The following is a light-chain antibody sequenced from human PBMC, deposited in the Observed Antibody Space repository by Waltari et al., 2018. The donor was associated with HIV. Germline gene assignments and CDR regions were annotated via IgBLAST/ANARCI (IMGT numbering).Light chain of an antibody. Sequence: QSALTQPASVSGSPGQSLTISCTGANRNIGFFNLVYWYRQSPGKAPQLIIYGVTYRPSGISSRFSGSKSGNTASLTISGLQVDDEADYYCSSYASDDTVVFGGGTKLTVL. CDR1: NRNIGFFNL. CDR2: GVT. J-gene: IGLJ2*01. CDR3: SSYASDDTVV. V-gene: IGLV2-14*01.